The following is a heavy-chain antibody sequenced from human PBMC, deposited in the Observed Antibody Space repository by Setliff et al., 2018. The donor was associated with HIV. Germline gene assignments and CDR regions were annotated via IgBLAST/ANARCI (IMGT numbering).Heavy chain of an antibody. V-gene: IGHV3-7*01. CDR1: GFTFSSYA. Sequence: LRLSCAASGFTFSSYAMSWVRQAPGKGLEWVANIKKDGSEKYSVNSVKGRFTISRDNTKKSLYLQMNSLRAEDTAVYYCARDREDPYYYYGMDVWGQGTTVTVSS. CDR3: ARDREDPYYYYGMDV. J-gene: IGHJ6*02. CDR2: IKKDGSEK.